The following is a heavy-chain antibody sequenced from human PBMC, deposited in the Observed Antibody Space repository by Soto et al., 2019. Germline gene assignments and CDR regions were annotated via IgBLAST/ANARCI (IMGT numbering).Heavy chain of an antibody. D-gene: IGHD4-4*01. Sequence: GGSLRLSCAASGFTFINYWMHWVLQAPGKGLVWISRMNSDGSNTVYADAVKGRFTISRDNAKNTLYLQMNSLRYEDTAVYYCATSKWGVGNGLTTYWGRGTPVPLSS. CDR3: ATSKWGVGNGLTTY. CDR2: MNSDGSNT. CDR1: GFTFINYW. J-gene: IGHJ4*02. V-gene: IGHV3-74*01.